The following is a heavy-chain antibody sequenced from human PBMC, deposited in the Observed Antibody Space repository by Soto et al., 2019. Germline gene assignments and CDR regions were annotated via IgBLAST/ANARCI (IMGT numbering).Heavy chain of an antibody. V-gene: IGHV3-30*03. D-gene: IGHD5-12*01. CDR3: TTGIVARTSHFDH. CDR2: ISYDGNKS. CDR1: GISFSAYG. Sequence: GGSLRLSCAVSGISFSAYGMHWVRQAPGKGLEWVAMISYDGNKSSYGDSVKGRFTISRDNSKNLLYLQMNSLRTEDTAVYFCTTGIVARTSHFDHRGQGTLDTASS. J-gene: IGHJ4*02.